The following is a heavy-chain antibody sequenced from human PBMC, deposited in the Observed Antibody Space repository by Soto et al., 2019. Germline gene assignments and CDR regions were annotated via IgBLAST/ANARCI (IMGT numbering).Heavy chain of an antibody. CDR2: INHSGST. J-gene: IGHJ4*02. Sequence: SETLSLTCAVYGGSFSGYYWSWIHQPPGKGLEWIGEINHSGSTNYNPSLKSRVTISVDTSKNQFSLKLSSVTAADTAVYYCARGNYYDSSGYYFDYWGQGTLVTVSS. CDR1: GGSFSGYY. D-gene: IGHD3-22*01. CDR3: ARGNYYDSSGYYFDY. V-gene: IGHV4-34*01.